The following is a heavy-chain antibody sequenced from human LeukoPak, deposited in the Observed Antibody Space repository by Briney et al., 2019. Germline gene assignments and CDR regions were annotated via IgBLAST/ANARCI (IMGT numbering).Heavy chain of an antibody. CDR1: GYTFTSYD. Sequence: ASVKVSCKASGYTFTSYDINWVRQATGQGLEWMGWMNPNSGNTGYAQKFQGRVTMTRNTSISTAYMELSSLRSEDTAVYYCARGLFRYCSSTSCYAFDIWGQGTMVTVSS. J-gene: IGHJ3*02. CDR3: ARGLFRYCSSTSCYAFDI. V-gene: IGHV1-8*01. CDR2: MNPNSGNT. D-gene: IGHD2-2*01.